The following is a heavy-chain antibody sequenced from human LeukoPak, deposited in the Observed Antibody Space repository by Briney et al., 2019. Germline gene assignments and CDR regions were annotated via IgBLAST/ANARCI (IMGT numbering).Heavy chain of an antibody. CDR3: AREEYCSSTSCRRYYYYGMDV. CDR2: IKQDGSEK. V-gene: IGHV3-7*01. Sequence: GGSLRLSCAASGFTFSSYSMNWVRQAPGKGLEWVANIKQDGSEKYYVDSVKGRFTISRDNAKNSLYLQMNSLRAEDTAVYYCAREEYCSSTSCRRYYYYGMDVWGQGTTVTVSS. J-gene: IGHJ6*02. D-gene: IGHD2-2*01. CDR1: GFTFSSYS.